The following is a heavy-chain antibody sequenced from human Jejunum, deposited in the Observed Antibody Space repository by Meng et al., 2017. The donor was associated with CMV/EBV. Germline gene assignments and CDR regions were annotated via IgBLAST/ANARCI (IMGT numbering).Heavy chain of an antibody. J-gene: IGHJ3*02. V-gene: IGHV3-53*01. CDR2: IYSDGTT. CDR1: GFIVSSNY. Sequence: GFIVSSNYMNWVRKAPGKGLEWVSVIYSDGTTYYADSVKGRFTISRDNSENTLYLQMNSLRAEDTAVYYCARKYISSWRLDAFDIWGQGTTVTVSS. CDR3: ARKYISSWRLDAFDI. D-gene: IGHD3-3*02.